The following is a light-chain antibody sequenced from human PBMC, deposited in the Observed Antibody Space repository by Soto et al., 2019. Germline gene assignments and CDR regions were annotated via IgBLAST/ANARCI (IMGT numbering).Light chain of an antibody. CDR3: SSYTSSTHSV. J-gene: IGLJ1*01. V-gene: IGLV2-14*01. CDR2: EVS. CDR1: SSDVGGYNY. Sequence: QSVLTQPASVSGSPGQSITISCTGTSSDVGGYNYVSWYQQHPGKAPKLMIYEVSNRPSGVSNRFSGSKSGNTASLTISGLQAEDEADYYCSSYTSSTHSVFGTGTKV.